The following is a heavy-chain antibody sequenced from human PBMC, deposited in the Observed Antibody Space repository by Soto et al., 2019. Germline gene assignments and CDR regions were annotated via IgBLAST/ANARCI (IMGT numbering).Heavy chain of an antibody. V-gene: IGHV4-31*11. CDR2: IAYSGDT. CDR3: ARDLERSAIAP. CDR1: GGSIISADSY. D-gene: IGHD3-3*01. J-gene: IGHJ5*02. Sequence: PSETLSLTGAVSGGSIISADSYWFLIRKHPGKGLEWIGYIAYSGDTYYNPSLRSRVTISADTSEKKFSLTLRSVTAADTAVYFCARDLERSAIAPWGQGTLVTVSS.